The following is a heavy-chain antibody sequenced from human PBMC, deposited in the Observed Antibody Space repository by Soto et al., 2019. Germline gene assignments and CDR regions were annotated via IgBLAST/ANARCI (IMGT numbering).Heavy chain of an antibody. Sequence: QLQLVQSGAEVKKPGASVKVSCKASGYTFTGYYMHWVRQAPGQGLEWMGWINPNSGGKNYAKKFQGRVTMTRDTSISTAYMELSRLRSDDTAVYYCARDNANYYDSSGYYFDYWGQGTLVTVSS. CDR3: ARDNANYYDSSGYYFDY. J-gene: IGHJ4*02. V-gene: IGHV1-2*02. D-gene: IGHD3-22*01. CDR1: GYTFTGYY. CDR2: INPNSGGK.